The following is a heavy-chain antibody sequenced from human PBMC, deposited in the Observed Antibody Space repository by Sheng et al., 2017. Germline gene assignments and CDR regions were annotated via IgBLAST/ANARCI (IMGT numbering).Heavy chain of an antibody. V-gene: IGHV4-34*01. CDR3: ASRMVRGGYYFDY. CDR2: INHSGST. Sequence: QVQLQQWGAGLLKPSETLSLTCAVYGGSFSGYYWSWIRQPPGKGLEWIGEINHSGSTNYNPSLKSRVTISVDTSKNQFSLKLSSVTAADTAVYYCASRMVRGGYYFDYWGQGTLVTVSS. J-gene: IGHJ4*02. CDR1: GGSFSGYY. D-gene: IGHD3-10*01.